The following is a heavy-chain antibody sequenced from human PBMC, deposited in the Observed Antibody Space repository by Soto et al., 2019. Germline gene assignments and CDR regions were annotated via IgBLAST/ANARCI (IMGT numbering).Heavy chain of an antibody. CDR1: GGTFSNFA. CDR2: IIPLFNVA. Sequence: QVQLVQSGPEVKKPGSSVKVSCEASGGTFSNFAVNWVRQAPGQGLEWVGGIIPLFNVAKYAQKFEGSVTIVADDSTSTAYMELSSLRSDDTSVYYCAASVRDVLGYDYKDTEGLDIWGQGTMVTVSS. J-gene: IGHJ3*02. CDR3: AASVRDVLGYDYKDTEGLDI. V-gene: IGHV1-69*01. D-gene: IGHD4-4*01.